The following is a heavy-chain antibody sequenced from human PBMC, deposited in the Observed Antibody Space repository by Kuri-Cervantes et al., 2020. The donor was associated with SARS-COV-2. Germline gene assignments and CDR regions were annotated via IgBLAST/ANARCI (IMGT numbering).Heavy chain of an antibody. V-gene: IGHV1-2*02. CDR3: ATPRYCSGGSCYGLFDY. CDR2: ITPNTGAT. J-gene: IGHJ4*02. CDR1: GYTFSAYF. Sequence: ASVKVSCKASGYTFSAYFLHWVRQAPGQGLEWLGWITPNTGATHYAQSFQGSVTMTSDTSIDTAYLDVSNLRSDDTAVYYCATPRYCSGGSCYGLFDYWGQGTLVTVSS. D-gene: IGHD2-15*01.